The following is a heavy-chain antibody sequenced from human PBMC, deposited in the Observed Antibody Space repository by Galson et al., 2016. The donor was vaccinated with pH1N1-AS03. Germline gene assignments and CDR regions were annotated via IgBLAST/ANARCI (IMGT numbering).Heavy chain of an antibody. CDR1: GGSISGNF. V-gene: IGHV4-4*07. CDR2: MDSSGRK. Sequence: SETLSLTCSVSGGSISGNFWTWTRQPAGEGLEWIGRMDSSGRKNYNSSLESRVTLSVDTSKNQLSLRLTSVTAADTAVYYCARESSGLGRGLDYGGQGTLVTVSS. D-gene: IGHD3-10*01. CDR3: ARESSGLGRGLDY. J-gene: IGHJ4*02.